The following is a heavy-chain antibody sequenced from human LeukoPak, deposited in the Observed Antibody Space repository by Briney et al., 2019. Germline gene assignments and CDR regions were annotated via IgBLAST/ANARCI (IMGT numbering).Heavy chain of an antibody. J-gene: IGHJ4*02. CDR2: IFDSGSP. CDR1: GGSISSYY. Sequence: SETLSLTCTVSGGSISSYYWSWIRQPPGKGLEWIGYIFDSGSPGYNPSVKSRVSISIDPSKNQLSLTLTSVTASDTAVYYCARHDDSGWYFLDVWGQGTLATVSS. D-gene: IGHD6-19*01. V-gene: IGHV4-59*08. CDR3: ARHDDSGWYFLDV.